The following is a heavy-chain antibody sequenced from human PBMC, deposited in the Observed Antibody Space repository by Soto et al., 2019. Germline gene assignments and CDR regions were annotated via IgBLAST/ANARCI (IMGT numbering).Heavy chain of an antibody. J-gene: IGHJ4*02. CDR3: ARVAGGYSYGLLDY. CDR2: IYYSGST. Sequence: PSETLSLTCTVSGRSISRYYWSWIRQPPVKGLEWIGYIYYSGSTNYNPSLKSRVTISVDTSKNQFSLKLSSVTAADTAVYYCARVAGGYSYGLLDYWGQGTLVTVSS. CDR1: GRSISRYY. V-gene: IGHV4-59*01. D-gene: IGHD5-18*01.